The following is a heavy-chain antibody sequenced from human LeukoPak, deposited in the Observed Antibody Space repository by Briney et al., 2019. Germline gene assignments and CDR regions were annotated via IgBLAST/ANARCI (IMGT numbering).Heavy chain of an antibody. J-gene: IGHJ4*02. CDR1: GGSFSGYY. V-gene: IGHV4-34*01. Sequence: KPSETLSLTCAVYGGSFSGYYWSWIRQPPGKGLEWIGEINHSGSTNYNPSLKSRVTISVDTSKNQFSLKLSSVTAADTAVYYCARHLLLWFGESIPRYFDYWGQGTLVTVSS. D-gene: IGHD3-10*01. CDR2: INHSGST. CDR3: ARHLLLWFGESIPRYFDY.